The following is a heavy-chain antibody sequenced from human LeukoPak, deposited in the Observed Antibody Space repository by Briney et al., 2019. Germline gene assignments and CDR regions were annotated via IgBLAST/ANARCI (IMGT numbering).Heavy chain of an antibody. D-gene: IGHD1-26*01. Sequence: ASLKVSCKASGYTFTSYYMHWVRRAPGQGLEWMGRINPNSGDTKFAQKFQGRVTLTRDTSISTAYVELTSLTSADTAVYYCASRTGSYYPFDSWGQGTLVTVSS. CDR1: GYTFTSYY. CDR3: ASRTGSYYPFDS. CDR2: INPNSGDT. V-gene: IGHV1-2*06. J-gene: IGHJ4*02.